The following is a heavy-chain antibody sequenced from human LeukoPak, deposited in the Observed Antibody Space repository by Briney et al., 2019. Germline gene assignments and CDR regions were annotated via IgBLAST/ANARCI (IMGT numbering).Heavy chain of an antibody. CDR3: ATRYRGSHYYYMDV. CDR1: GYTFTSYD. J-gene: IGHJ6*03. D-gene: IGHD1-26*01. V-gene: IGHV1-8*01. Sequence: GASVKVSCKASGYTFTSYDINWVRQATGQGLEWMGWMNPNSGNTGYAQKFQGRVTMTRNTSISTAYMELSSLRSEDTAVYYCATRYRGSHYYYMDVWGKGTTVIVSS. CDR2: MNPNSGNT.